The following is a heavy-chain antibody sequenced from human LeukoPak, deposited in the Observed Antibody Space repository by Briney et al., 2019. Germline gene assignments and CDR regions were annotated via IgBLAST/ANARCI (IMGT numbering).Heavy chain of an antibody. CDR2: IYCSGST. J-gene: IGHJ3*02. Sequence: TSETLSLTCTVSGGSISSGDYYWSWIRQPPGKGLEWIGYIYCSGSTYYNPSLKSRVTISVDTSKNQFSLKLSSVTAADTAVYYCAREIVGDAFDIWGQGTMVTVSS. CDR1: GGSISSGDYY. D-gene: IGHD1-26*01. V-gene: IGHV4-30-4*08. CDR3: AREIVGDAFDI.